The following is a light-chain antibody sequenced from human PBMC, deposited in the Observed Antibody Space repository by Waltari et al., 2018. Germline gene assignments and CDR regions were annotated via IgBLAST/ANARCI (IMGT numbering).Light chain of an antibody. CDR1: TSDVGSYDL. J-gene: IGLJ1*01. CDR2: EVF. CDR3: CSYAGRGTYV. V-gene: IGLV2-23*02. Sequence: QSALTQPASVSGTPGQSTTISCSGTTSDVGSYDLVSWYQQHPGEAPKPLICEVFKRPPDTSSRFSGAKSGSTASLTISGLQPEDEADYYCCSYAGRGTYVFGSGTKVTVL.